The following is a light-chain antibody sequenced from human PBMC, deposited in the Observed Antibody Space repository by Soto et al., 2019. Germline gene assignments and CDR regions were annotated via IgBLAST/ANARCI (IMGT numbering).Light chain of an antibody. CDR2: RNN. CDR1: SSNIETNY. Sequence: QSVLTQPPSASGTPGQRVTISCSGSSSNIETNYVYWYQQLPGTAPKVLIYRNNQRPSRVPDRFSASKSGTSASLAISGLRSEDEADYYCAAWDSSLSGGVFGGGTKLTVL. J-gene: IGLJ3*02. V-gene: IGLV1-47*01. CDR3: AAWDSSLSGGV.